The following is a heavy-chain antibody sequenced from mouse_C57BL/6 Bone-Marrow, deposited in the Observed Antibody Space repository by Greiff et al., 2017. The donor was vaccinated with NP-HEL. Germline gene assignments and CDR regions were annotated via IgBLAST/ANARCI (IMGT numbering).Heavy chain of an antibody. CDR2: IDPSDSYT. V-gene: IGHV1-69*01. CDR3: ARYYYGSSWWYFDV. Sequence: QVQLQQPGAELVMPGASVKLSCKASGYTFTSYWMHWVKQRPGQGLEWIGEIDPSDSYTNYNQKFKGKSTLTVDKSSSTAYMQLSSLTSEDSAVYYCARYYYGSSWWYFDVWGTGTTVTVSS. CDR1: GYTFTSYW. D-gene: IGHD1-1*01. J-gene: IGHJ1*03.